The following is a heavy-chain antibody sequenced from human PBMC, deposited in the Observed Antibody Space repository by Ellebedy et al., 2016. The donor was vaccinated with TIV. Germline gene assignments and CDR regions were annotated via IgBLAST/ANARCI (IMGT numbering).Heavy chain of an antibody. V-gene: IGHV3-48*04. CDR1: GFSFSPYA. J-gene: IGHJ3*01. D-gene: IGHD7-27*01. CDR3: ARDKAWGNERMIDAFDL. CDR2: ISGSSLTK. Sequence: GGSLRLSCAASGFSFSPYAMNWVRQAPGKGLEWISYISGSSLTKNYADSVRGRVTTSRDNAKNSLYLQMNSLGGEGPAAYYCARDKAWGNERMIDAFDLWGQGTMVTVSS.